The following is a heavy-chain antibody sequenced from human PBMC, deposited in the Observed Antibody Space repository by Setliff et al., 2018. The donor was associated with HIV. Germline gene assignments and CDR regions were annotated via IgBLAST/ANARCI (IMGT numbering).Heavy chain of an antibody. CDR2: IIPIFNTA. V-gene: IGHV1-69*13. CDR1: GYTFTNYG. Sequence: ASVKVSCKASGYTFTNYGVSWVRQAPGQGLEWMGGIIPIFNTANYAQKFRGRVTITADESTSTAYMELSSLGSEDMAVYYCARGSGGYCSGGSCYFGFGLALWGQGTTVTVSS. CDR3: ARGSGGYCSGGSCYFGFGLAL. D-gene: IGHD2-15*01. J-gene: IGHJ6*02.